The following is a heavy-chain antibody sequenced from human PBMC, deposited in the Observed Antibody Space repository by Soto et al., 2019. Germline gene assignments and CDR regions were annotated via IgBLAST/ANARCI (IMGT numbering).Heavy chain of an antibody. V-gene: IGHV4-30-4*01. CDR2: TYYNGDT. J-gene: IGHJ4*02. D-gene: IGHD6-19*01. Sequence: SLTCTVSDDSFRCSDYYWSWIRQPLGKGPEWIGYTYYNGDTKYNPALKSRVTMSVDTSKNQFSLRLSSVTAADTAVYLCARGPGYIDGWRTFDFRGRGILVTVSS. CDR3: ARGPGYIDGWRTFDF. CDR1: DDSFRCSDYY.